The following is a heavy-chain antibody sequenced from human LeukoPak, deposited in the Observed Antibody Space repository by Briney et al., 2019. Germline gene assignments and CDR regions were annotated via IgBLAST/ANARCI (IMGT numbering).Heavy chain of an antibody. CDR3: ARRAGAYSHPYDY. V-gene: IGHV3-23*01. CDR2: ISGCDGST. J-gene: IGHJ4*02. CDR1: AFTFSTYA. Sequence: GGSLRLSCAASAFTFSTYAMTWVRQAPGKGLEWVSAISGCDGSTYYANSVKGRFTISRDNSKNTLYLQMNSLRAEDTAVYYCARRAGAYSHPYDYWGQGTLVTVSS. D-gene: IGHD4-23*01.